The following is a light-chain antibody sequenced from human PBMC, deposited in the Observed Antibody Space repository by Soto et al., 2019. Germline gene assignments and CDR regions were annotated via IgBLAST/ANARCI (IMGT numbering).Light chain of an antibody. J-gene: IGKJ5*01. V-gene: IGKV3-11*01. CDR2: DAY. CDR3: QQRHMSPIT. CDR1: QSFRGL. Sequence: EVVLTQSPVTLSLSPGERATLSCRASQSFRGLLAWYQQKPGQAPRLLIYDAYNRATGIPPRFSGSGSGTDFSLPISSLEPEDCAVYYCQQRHMSPITFGQGTRLEIK.